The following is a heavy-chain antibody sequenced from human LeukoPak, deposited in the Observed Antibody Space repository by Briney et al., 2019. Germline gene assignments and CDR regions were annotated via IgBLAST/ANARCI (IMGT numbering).Heavy chain of an antibody. V-gene: IGHV3-66*01. D-gene: IGHD3-10*01. Sequence: PGGSLRLSCAASGFTVSSNYMSWVRQAPGKGLEWVSVIYSGGSTYYADSVKGRSTISRDNSRNTLYLQMNSLRAEDTAVYYCARGLIWFGEFEYYYYGMDVWGQGTTVTVSS. CDR3: ARGLIWFGEFEYYYYGMDV. CDR2: IYSGGST. CDR1: GFTVSSNY. J-gene: IGHJ6*02.